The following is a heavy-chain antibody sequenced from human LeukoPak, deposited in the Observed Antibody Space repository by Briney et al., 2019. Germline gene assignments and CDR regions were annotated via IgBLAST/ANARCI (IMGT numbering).Heavy chain of an antibody. CDR1: GYSISNSYY. D-gene: IGHD6-6*01. Sequence: SETLSLTCTVSGYSISNSYYWGWIRQPPGKGLEWIGSIYHSGSTYYNPSLKSRVTISVDTSKNQFSLKLSSVTAADTAVYYCARARDSSSSGFDYWGQGTLVTVSS. CDR3: ARARDSSSSGFDY. CDR2: IYHSGST. J-gene: IGHJ4*02. V-gene: IGHV4-38-2*02.